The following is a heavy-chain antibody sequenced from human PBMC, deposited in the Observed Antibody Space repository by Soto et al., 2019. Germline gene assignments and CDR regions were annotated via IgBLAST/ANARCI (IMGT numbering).Heavy chain of an antibody. J-gene: IGHJ6*02. V-gene: IGHV1-18*01. CDR2: ISAYNGNT. CDR1: GYSFTTYG. CDR3: AREGPAPYYHYGMDV. Sequence: QVQLVQSGGEVKKPGASVKVSCKTSGYSFTTYGISWVRQAPGQGLEWMGWISAYNGNTNYAQKLQDRVTMTTDTSTSTAYIELRSLRSDDTAVYYCAREGPAPYYHYGMDVWGQGRTVTGSS.